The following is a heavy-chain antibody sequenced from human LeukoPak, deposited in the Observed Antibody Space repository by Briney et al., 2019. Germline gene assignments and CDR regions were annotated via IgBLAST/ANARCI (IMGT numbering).Heavy chain of an antibody. J-gene: IGHJ3*02. CDR1: GGSISSYY. D-gene: IGHD7-27*01. V-gene: IGHV4-59*08. Sequence: PSETLSLTCTVSGGSISSYYWSWIRQPPGKGPEMVGYIFYSGSTNYNPSLKSRVTMSVDTSKNQFSLKLSSVTAADTAVYYCARRRWGGPDAFDIWGQGTMVTVSS. CDR2: IFYSGST. CDR3: ARRRWGGPDAFDI.